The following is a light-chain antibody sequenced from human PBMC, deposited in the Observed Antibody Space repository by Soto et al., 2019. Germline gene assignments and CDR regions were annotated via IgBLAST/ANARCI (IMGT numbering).Light chain of an antibody. CDR2: GAS. J-gene: IGKJ4*01. CDR3: QQYNNWPLT. CDR1: QSVSSY. V-gene: IGKV3-15*01. Sequence: EIVLTQSPGTLSLSPWERATLSCRASQSVSSYLAWYQQKPGQAPRLLIYGASTRATDIPARFSGSGSGTEFTLTISSLQSEDFALYYCQQYNNWPLTFGGGTKVDIK.